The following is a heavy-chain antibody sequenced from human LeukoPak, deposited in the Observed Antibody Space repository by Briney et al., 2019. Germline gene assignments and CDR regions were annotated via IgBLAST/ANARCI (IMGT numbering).Heavy chain of an antibody. CDR2: ISGSGART. Sequence: GGSLRLSCAASGFTFSNYVMNWVRQAPGKGLEWVSGISGSGARTYYADSVKGRFTISGDNSKNTLYLQMNSLRAGDTAVYYCARFKDGYNRFDSWGQGTLVTVSS. J-gene: IGHJ4*02. CDR3: ARFKDGYNRFDS. CDR1: GFTFSNYV. V-gene: IGHV3-23*01. D-gene: IGHD5-24*01.